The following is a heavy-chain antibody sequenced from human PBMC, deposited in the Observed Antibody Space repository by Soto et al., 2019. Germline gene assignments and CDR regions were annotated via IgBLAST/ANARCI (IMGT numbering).Heavy chain of an antibody. V-gene: IGHV1-69*12. CDR2: SIPIFTTT. J-gene: IGHJ4*02. CDR1: GGTFSTYA. CDR3: ARDPANTSSCYYFDY. D-gene: IGHD6-13*01. Sequence: QVQLVQSGAEVKKPGSSVKVSCKASGGTFSTYAISWVRQAPGQGLEWMGGSIPIFTTTNYAKNFQGRITITADESTSTVYMEPSSLRSEDTAVYYCARDPANTSSCYYFDYWGQGTPVTVSS.